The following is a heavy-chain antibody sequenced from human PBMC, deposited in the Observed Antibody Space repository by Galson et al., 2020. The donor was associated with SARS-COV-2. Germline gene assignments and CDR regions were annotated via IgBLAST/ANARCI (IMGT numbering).Heavy chain of an antibody. CDR2: VSYSGST. CDR1: GGVISSYY. Sequence: SETLSLTCTVSGGVISSYYWTWIRQPPGKGLEWVGYVSYSGSTNYNPFLKSRVTISLDASKNQFSLRLDSVTAADTAVYYCARGWDTAWEKFDYWGQGAPVTVSS. D-gene: IGHD1-26*01. CDR3: ARGWDTAWEKFDY. V-gene: IGHV4-59*12. J-gene: IGHJ4*02.